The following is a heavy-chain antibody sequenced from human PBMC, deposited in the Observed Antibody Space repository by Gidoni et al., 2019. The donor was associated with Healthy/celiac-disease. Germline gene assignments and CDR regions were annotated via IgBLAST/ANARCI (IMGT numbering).Heavy chain of an antibody. V-gene: IGHV4-61*01. CDR3: ARVGGIAARTLFDY. J-gene: IGHJ4*02. CDR1: GGSVSSGSYY. D-gene: IGHD6-6*01. CDR2: IYYSGSP. Sequence: QVQLQESGPGLVKPSETLSLTCTVSGGSVSSGSYYGSWIRQPPGKGLEWLGYIYYSGSPNYNPSLKSRVTISVDTSKNQFSLKLSSVTAADTAVYYCARVGGIAARTLFDYWGQGTLVTVSS.